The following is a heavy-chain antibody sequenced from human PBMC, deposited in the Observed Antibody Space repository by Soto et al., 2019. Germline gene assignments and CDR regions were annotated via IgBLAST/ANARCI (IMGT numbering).Heavy chain of an antibody. CDR3: ARYSFRLAY. V-gene: IGHV4-30-2*01. J-gene: IGHJ4*02. CDR1: PGSIRSGGFS. CDR2: IYYGGST. Sequence: SQTLSLTWSVSPGSIRSGGFSWSWIRQPPGKGLEWIGYIYYGGSTCYNPSLKSRVPMSGDRCKNHLSLEVGSVTAADKAVYSCARYSFRLAYWGRGTLVTFCS. D-gene: IGHD3-16*02.